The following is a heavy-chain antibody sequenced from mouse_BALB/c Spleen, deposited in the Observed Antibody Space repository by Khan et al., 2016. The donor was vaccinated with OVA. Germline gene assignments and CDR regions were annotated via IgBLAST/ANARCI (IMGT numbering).Heavy chain of an antibody. CDR1: GYIFTNYG. CDR2: INTYTGEP. J-gene: IGHJ3*01. V-gene: IGHV9-3-1*01. CDR3: ARGACYYGRGKIAWFAY. Sequence: LVESGPELKKPGETVKISCKASGYIFTNYGMNWVKQAPGQGLKWMGWINTYTGEPTYADDLRGRFAFSLEPFASTAYLQINNLKNEDTSTYFCARGACYYGRGKIAWFAYWGQGTLVTVSA. D-gene: IGHD1-1*01.